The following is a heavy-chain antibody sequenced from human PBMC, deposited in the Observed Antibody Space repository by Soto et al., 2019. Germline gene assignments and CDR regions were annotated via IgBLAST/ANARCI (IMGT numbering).Heavy chain of an antibody. Sequence: SETLSLTCTVSGGSISSSSYYWGWIRQPPGKGLEWIGSIYYSGSTFYNPSLKSRVAISVDTSKNQFSLRLSSLTAADTAVYYCARVRSCSGDSRYPGYFDYWGQGTLVTVSS. D-gene: IGHD2-15*01. J-gene: IGHJ4*02. V-gene: IGHV4-39*07. CDR3: ARVRSCSGDSRYPGYFDY. CDR2: IYYSGST. CDR1: GGSISSSSYY.